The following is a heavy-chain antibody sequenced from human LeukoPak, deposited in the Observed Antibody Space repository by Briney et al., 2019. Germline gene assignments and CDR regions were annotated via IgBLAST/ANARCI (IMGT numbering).Heavy chain of an antibody. V-gene: IGHV3-21*01. D-gene: IGHD6-13*01. CDR3: ARVGGASSSSWYGDY. CDR2: ISSSSSYI. Sequence: GGSLRLSCAASGFTFSSYSMNWVRQAPGKGLEWVSSISSSSSYIYYADSVKGRFTVSRDNAKNSLYPQMNSLRAEDTAVYYCARVGGASSSSWYGDYWGQGTLVTVSS. CDR1: GFTFSSYS. J-gene: IGHJ4*02.